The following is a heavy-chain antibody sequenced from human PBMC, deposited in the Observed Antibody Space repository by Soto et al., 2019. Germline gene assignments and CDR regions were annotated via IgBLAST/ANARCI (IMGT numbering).Heavy chain of an antibody. CDR2: IWYDGSNK. D-gene: IGHD5-12*01. CDR1: GFTFSSYG. V-gene: IGHV3-33*01. J-gene: IGHJ4*02. CDR3: ARDPVRWLQFPPDY. Sequence: SLRLSCAASGFTFSSYGMHWVRQAPGKGLEWVAVIWYDGSNKYYADSVKGRFTISRDNSKNTLYLQMNSLRAEDTAVYYCARDPVRWLQFPPDYWGQGTLVTVS.